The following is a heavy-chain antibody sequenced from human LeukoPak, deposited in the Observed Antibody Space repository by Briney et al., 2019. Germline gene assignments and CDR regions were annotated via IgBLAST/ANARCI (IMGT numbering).Heavy chain of an antibody. V-gene: IGHV3-23*01. CDR3: ATYRQVLLPFES. J-gene: IGHJ4*02. D-gene: IGHD2-8*02. Sequence: GGSLRLSCAASGFTFSSYWMSWVRQAPGKGLEWVSSIFPSGGEIHYADSVRGRFTISRDNSKSTPSLQMNSLGAEDTAIYYCATYRQVLLPFESWGQGTLVTVSS. CDR1: GFTFSSYW. CDR2: IFPSGGEI.